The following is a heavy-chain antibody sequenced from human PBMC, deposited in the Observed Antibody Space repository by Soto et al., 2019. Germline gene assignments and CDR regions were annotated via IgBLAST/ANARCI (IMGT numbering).Heavy chain of an antibody. CDR2: IYYSGST. CDR3: ARSGLQGDAFDI. J-gene: IGHJ3*02. D-gene: IGHD4-4*01. Sequence: SETLSLTCTVSGGSISSGGYYWSWIRQHPGKGLEWIGYIYYSGSTYYNPSLKSRVTISVDTSKNQFSLKLSSVTAADTAVYYCARSGLQGDAFDIWGQGTMVTVSS. V-gene: IGHV4-31*03. CDR1: GGSISSGGYY.